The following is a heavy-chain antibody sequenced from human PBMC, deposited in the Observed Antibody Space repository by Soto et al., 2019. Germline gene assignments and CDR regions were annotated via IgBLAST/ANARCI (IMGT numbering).Heavy chain of an antibody. CDR3: ARVKGILDYYFDY. CDR2: IYYSGST. V-gene: IGHV4-39*01. Sequence: SETLSLTCTVSGGSISSSSYYWGWIRQPPGKGLEWIGSIYYSGSTYYNPSLNSRINKSEDTSKNQFSLKLSSVTAADTAVYYCARVKGILDYYFDYWGQGTLVTVSS. J-gene: IGHJ4*02. D-gene: IGHD5-18*01. CDR1: GGSISSSSYY.